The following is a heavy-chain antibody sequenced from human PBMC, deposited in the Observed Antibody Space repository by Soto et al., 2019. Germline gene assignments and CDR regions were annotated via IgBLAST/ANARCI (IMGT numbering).Heavy chain of an antibody. V-gene: IGHV5-51*01. CDR1: GFTFSSYS. CDR3: GTWRGSSWFDY. D-gene: IGHD2-2*01. J-gene: IGHJ4*02. Sequence: GESLKISCKASGFTFSSYSLGWVRHMPGKGLQWMGNIFSSDSSTKYSPSLVGQVTISVDRSINTACLQWSSLKASDTAIYYCGTWRGSSWFDYWGPGTLVTVSS. CDR2: IFSSDSST.